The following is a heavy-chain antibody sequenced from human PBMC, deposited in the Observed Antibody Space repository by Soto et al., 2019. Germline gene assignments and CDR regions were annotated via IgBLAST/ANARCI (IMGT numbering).Heavy chain of an antibody. CDR1: GFDFSDFG. D-gene: IGHD4-4*01. V-gene: IGHV3-30*18. CDR3: AKDGGGGQQLLLDY. J-gene: IGHJ4*02. Sequence: PGGSLRLSCAVSGFDFSDFGMHWVRQAPGKGLEWVAVISHDGSNIYYAESVKGRFTISRDNVKLTLYVQMNSLRPEDTAVYYCAKDGGGGQQLLLDYWGQGTLVTVSS. CDR2: ISHDGSNI.